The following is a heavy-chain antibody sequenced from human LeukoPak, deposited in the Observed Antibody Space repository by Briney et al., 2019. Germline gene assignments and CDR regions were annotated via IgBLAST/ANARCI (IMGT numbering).Heavy chain of an antibody. CDR2: IYTSGST. D-gene: IGHD2-21*02. J-gene: IGHJ2*01. CDR3: ARDLGVVTSWYFDL. V-gene: IGHV4-61*02. CDR1: GGSISSGSYY. Sequence: PSETLSLTCTVSGGSISSGSYYWSRIRQPAGKGLERIGRIYTSGSTNYNPSLKSRVTISVDTSKNQFSLKLSSVTAADTAVYYCARDLGVVTSWYFDLWGRGTLVTVSS.